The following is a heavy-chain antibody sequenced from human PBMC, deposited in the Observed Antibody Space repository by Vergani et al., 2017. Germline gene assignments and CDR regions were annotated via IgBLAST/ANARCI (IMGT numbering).Heavy chain of an antibody. J-gene: IGHJ3*01. D-gene: IGHD1-1*01. CDR3: ARVAPSNSEVTPTAFDV. CDR2: ISAYNANT. Sequence: QVQLVQSGAEVKKPGASVKVSCKASGYTFTNYGISWVRQAPGQGLEWMGWISAYNANTNYAQKLQGRVTMTTDTSTSTACMELRSLRSDDTAVYFCARVAPSNSEVTPTAFDVWGQGTMVTVSS. V-gene: IGHV1-18*01. CDR1: GYTFTNYG.